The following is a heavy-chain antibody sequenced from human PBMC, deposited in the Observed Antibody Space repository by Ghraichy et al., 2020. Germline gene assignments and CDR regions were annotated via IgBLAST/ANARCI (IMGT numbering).Heavy chain of an antibody. CDR1: GFAYNSYW. V-gene: IGHV3-7*01. Sequence: GESLNISCAASGFAYNSYWMNWVRQAPGKGLEWVAYIKYDGSAEYYVDSVKGRFAISRDNAKNSLFLQMNSLRAEYTAVYYCARGWGRFDYWVQGTLVTVSS. J-gene: IGHJ4*02. CDR2: IKYDGSAE. CDR3: ARGWGRFDY. D-gene: IGHD2-21*02.